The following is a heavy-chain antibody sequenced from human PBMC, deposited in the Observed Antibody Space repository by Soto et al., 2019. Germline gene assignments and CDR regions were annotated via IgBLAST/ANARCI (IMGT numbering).Heavy chain of an antibody. CDR1: GFTFSNAW. CDR2: IKSKTDGGTT. D-gene: IGHD3-22*01. Sequence: EVQLVESGGGLVKPGGSLRLSCAASGFTFSNAWMSWVRQAPGKGLEWVGRIKSKTDGGTTDYAAPVKGRFTISRDDSKNTLYLQMNSLKTEDPAVYYCTTLPPIVVVINYWGQGTLVTVSS. CDR3: TTLPPIVVVINY. V-gene: IGHV3-15*01. J-gene: IGHJ4*02.